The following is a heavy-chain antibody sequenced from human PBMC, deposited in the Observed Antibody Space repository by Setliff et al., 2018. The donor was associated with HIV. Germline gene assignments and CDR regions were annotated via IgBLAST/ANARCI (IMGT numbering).Heavy chain of an antibody. V-gene: IGHV4-38-2*01. J-gene: IGHJ3*02. Sequence: SETLSLTCAVSGYSISSGYYWGWIRQPPGKGLEWIGSIYDSGSTHNNPSFKSRVTISVDTSKNHFSLKLSSVTAADTAVYYCARGMGGSQVGGDAFDIWGQGTTVTVSS. CDR3: ARGMGGSQVGGDAFDI. CDR1: GYSISSGYY. CDR2: IYDSGST. D-gene: IGHD1-26*01.